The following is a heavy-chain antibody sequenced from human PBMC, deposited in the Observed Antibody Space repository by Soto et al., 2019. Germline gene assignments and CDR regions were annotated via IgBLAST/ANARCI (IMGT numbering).Heavy chain of an antibody. CDR2: IYNNGRT. V-gene: IGHV4-59*02. J-gene: IGHJ4*02. CDR1: GGSVYDFY. D-gene: IGHD3-10*02. Sequence: SETLSLTCSVSGGSVYDFYWNWLRQTPGKGLEWIGNIYNNGRTNYNPYMKNRITISIDTSKNQFSLHLSSVTTADTAMYFCARGHGIYVRFDCWGQGTPVTVSS. CDR3: ARGHGIYVRFDC.